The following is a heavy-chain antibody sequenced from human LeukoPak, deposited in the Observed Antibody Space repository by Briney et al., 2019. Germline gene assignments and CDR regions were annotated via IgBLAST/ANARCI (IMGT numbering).Heavy chain of an antibody. V-gene: IGHV3-23*01. CDR3: AKASSPSSGCITY. J-gene: IGHJ4*02. D-gene: IGHD3-22*01. CDR2: ISGTGGNT. CDR1: GFTFSTYA. Sequence: GGSLRLSCAASGFTFSTYAMSWVCQAPGKGLEWVSGISGTGGNTDHADSVKGRFTISRDNSKDTLFLKMNSMRAEDTAIYYCAKASSPSSGCITYWGQGTLVTVSS.